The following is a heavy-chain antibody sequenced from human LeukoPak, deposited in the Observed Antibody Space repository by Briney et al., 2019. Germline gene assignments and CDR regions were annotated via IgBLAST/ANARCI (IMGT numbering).Heavy chain of an antibody. D-gene: IGHD4-17*01. V-gene: IGHV4-34*01. J-gene: IGHJ4*02. CDR1: GTSFSSYY. CDR2: VNHSGYT. Sequence: SETLSLTCGVSGTSFSSYYWSWIRQTPGKGLEWLGEVNHSGYTNMNPSLKSRVTISVDTSKNQFSLTLTSVTAADTAVYCCTRMTTGHDYGGQGTLVTVSS. CDR3: TRMTTGHDY.